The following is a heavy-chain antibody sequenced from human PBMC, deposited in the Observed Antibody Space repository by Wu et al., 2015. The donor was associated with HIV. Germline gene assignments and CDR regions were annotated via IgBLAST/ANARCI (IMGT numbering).Heavy chain of an antibody. J-gene: IGHJ5*02. D-gene: IGHD6-19*01. CDR2: MNPNSGNT. CDR3: TRGNKYSSGWYFRGVIWFDP. V-gene: IGHV1-8*02. CDR1: GGTFSSYA. Sequence: QVQLVQSGAEVKKPGSSVKVSCKASGGTFSSYAISWVRQATGQGLEWMGWMNPNSGNTGYAQKFQGRVTMTRNTSISTAYMELSSLRSEDTAVYYCTRGNKYSSGWYFRGVIWFDPWGQGTLVTVSS.